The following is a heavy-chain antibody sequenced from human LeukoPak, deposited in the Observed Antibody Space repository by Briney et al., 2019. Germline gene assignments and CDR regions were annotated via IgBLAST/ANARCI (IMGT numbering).Heavy chain of an antibody. Sequence: ASVKVSCKASGYTFTSYDINWVRQATGQGLEWMGWMNPNSGNTGYAQKFQGRVTMTRNTSISTAYMELSSLRSEDTAVYDCARGPRAAAGEFDYWGQGTLVTVSS. J-gene: IGHJ4*02. D-gene: IGHD6-13*01. CDR3: ARGPRAAAGEFDY. V-gene: IGHV1-8*01. CDR2: MNPNSGNT. CDR1: GYTFTSYD.